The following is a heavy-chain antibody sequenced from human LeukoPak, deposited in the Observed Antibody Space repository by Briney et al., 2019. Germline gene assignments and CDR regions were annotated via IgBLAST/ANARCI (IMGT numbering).Heavy chain of an antibody. CDR3: ARAGYSSGWPGKNYYYYGMDV. CDR1: GYTFSTYG. Sequence: RWASVKVSCKASGYTFSTYGISWVRQAPGQGLEWMGWISAYNGNTNYAQKLQGRVTMTTDTSTSTAYMELRSLRSDDTAVYYCARAGYSSGWPGKNYYYYGMDVWGQGTTVTVSS. V-gene: IGHV1-18*01. D-gene: IGHD6-19*01. CDR2: ISAYNGNT. J-gene: IGHJ6*02.